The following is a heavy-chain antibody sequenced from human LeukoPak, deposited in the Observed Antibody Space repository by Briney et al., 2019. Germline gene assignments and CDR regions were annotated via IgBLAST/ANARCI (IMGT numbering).Heavy chain of an antibody. D-gene: IGHD4-17*01. J-gene: IGHJ3*02. Sequence: GGSLRLSCAASGFTFSSYAMSWVSPAPGKGLEWVSAISGSGGSTYYADSVKGRFTISRDNSKNTLYLQMNSLRAEDTAVYYCAKDYYGAPSHDAFDIWGQGTMVTVSS. CDR3: AKDYYGAPSHDAFDI. V-gene: IGHV3-23*01. CDR1: GFTFSSYA. CDR2: ISGSGGST.